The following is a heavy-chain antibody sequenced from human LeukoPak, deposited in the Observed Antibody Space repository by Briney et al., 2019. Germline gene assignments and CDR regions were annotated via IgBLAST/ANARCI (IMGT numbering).Heavy chain of an antibody. CDR1: GGTFSSYA. D-gene: IGHD3-22*01. Sequence: ASVKVSCKASGGTFSSYAISWVRQAPGQGLEWMGGIIPIFGTANYAQKFQGRVAITADESTSTAYMELSSLRSEDTAVYYCARGGGYFSYYFDYWGQGTLVTVSS. J-gene: IGHJ4*02. CDR3: ARGGGYFSYYFDY. V-gene: IGHV1-69*13. CDR2: IIPIFGTA.